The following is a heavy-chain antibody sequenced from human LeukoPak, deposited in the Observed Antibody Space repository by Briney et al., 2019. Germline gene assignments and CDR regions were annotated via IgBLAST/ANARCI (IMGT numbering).Heavy chain of an antibody. CDR2: FDPEDGET. Sequence: ASVKVSCTVSGYTLTELSMHWVRQAPGKGLEWMGGFDPEDGETIYAQKFQGRVTMTEDTSTDTAYMELSSLRSEDTAVYYCATDRDYYDSSGYSPFDPWGQGTLVTVSS. CDR1: GYTLTELS. CDR3: ATDRDYYDSSGYSPFDP. V-gene: IGHV1-24*01. D-gene: IGHD3-22*01. J-gene: IGHJ5*02.